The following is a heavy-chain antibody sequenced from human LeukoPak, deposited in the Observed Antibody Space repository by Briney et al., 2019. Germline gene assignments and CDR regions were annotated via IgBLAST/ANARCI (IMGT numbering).Heavy chain of an antibody. CDR1: GFTFNSYG. CDR2: IWYDGSNK. Sequence: GGSLRLSCAASGFTFNSYGIHWVRQAPGKGLEWVAFIWYDGSNKYYADCVKGRFTISRDNSKNTLYLQMNSLRAEDTAVYYCARARTTRGFDYWGQGTLVTVSS. CDR3: ARARTTRGFDY. D-gene: IGHD4-17*01. J-gene: IGHJ4*02. V-gene: IGHV3-33*01.